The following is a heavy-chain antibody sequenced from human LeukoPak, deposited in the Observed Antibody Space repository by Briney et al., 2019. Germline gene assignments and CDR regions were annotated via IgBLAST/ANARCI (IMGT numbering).Heavy chain of an antibody. CDR2: IKQDGSEK. CDR1: GNYW. Sequence: GGSLRLSCAASGNYWMHWVRQAPGKGLAWVANIKQDGSEKYFVDSVKGRFTISRDNAKNSLYLQMGSLRAEDTAVYYCARGGSRHPSPEDYWGRGTLVTVSS. D-gene: IGHD1-1*01. J-gene: IGHJ4*02. V-gene: IGHV3-7*03. CDR3: ARGGSRHPSPEDY.